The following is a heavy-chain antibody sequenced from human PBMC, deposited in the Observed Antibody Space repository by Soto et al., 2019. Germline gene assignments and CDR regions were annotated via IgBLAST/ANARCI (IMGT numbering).Heavy chain of an antibody. D-gene: IGHD1-1*01. Sequence: GGSLRLSCAASGFTFSSYAMSWVRQTPGKGLEWVSGVLGGGGSTFYADSVKGRFTISRDNSKNTLYVQMNNLRVEDTAIYYCARKEPPRDDIDTLGQGTMLTVSS. CDR1: GFTFSSYA. V-gene: IGHV3-23*01. J-gene: IGHJ3*02. CDR2: VLGGGGST. CDR3: ARKEPPRDDIDT.